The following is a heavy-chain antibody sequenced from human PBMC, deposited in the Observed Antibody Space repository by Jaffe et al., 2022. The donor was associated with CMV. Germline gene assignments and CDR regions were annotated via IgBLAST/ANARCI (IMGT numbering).Heavy chain of an antibody. CDR2: IRSKAYGGTT. V-gene: IGHV3-49*04. Sequence: EVQLVESGGGLVQPGRSLRLSCTASGFTFGDYAMSWVRQAPGKGLEWVGFIRSKAYGGTTEYAASVKGRFTISRDDSKSIAYLQMNSLKTEDTAVYYCTSGTPSGWGYSYGSDYWGQGTLVTVSS. J-gene: IGHJ4*02. D-gene: IGHD5-18*01. CDR1: GFTFGDYA. CDR3: TSGTPSGWGYSYGSDY.